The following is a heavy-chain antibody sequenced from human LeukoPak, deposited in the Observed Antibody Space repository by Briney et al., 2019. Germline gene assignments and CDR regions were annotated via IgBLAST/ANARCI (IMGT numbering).Heavy chain of an antibody. Sequence: GASVKVSCKASGYTFTSYYMHWVRQAPGQGLEWMGGFDPEDGETIYAQKFQGRVTMTEDTSTDTAYMELSSLRSEDTAVYYCATAQGGVVTDAFDIWGQGTMVTVSS. CDR2: FDPEDGET. CDR3: ATAQGGVVTDAFDI. D-gene: IGHD2-21*02. J-gene: IGHJ3*02. CDR1: GYTFTSYY. V-gene: IGHV1-24*01.